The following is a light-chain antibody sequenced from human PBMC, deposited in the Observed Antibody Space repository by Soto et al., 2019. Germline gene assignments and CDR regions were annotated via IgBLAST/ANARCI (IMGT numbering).Light chain of an antibody. V-gene: IGKV3-20*01. J-gene: IGKJ2*01. CDR2: GAS. Sequence: EIVLTQSPGTLSLSPGERATLSCRASQSVSSSYLAWYQQKPGQAPRLLIYGASSSTTGVPDRFSGGGSWTAFTLLISRLEPEDFVVYYCQQYGRSPPVTFGQGTKLEIK. CDR3: QQYGRSPPVT. CDR1: QSVSSSY.